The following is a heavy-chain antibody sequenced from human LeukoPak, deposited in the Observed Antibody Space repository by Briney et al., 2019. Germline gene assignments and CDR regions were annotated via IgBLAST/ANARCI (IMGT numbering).Heavy chain of an antibody. J-gene: IGHJ4*02. V-gene: IGHV4-59*01. D-gene: IGHD2-15*01. CDR2: IYYSGST. Sequence: SETLSLTCTVSGASISSYYWSWIRQPPGKGLEWIGYIYYSGSTNYNPSLKSRVTISVDTSKNQFSLKLSSVTAADTAVYYCARYLCSGGSCSPDYWGQGTLVTVSS. CDR1: GASISSYY. CDR3: ARYLCSGGSCSPDY.